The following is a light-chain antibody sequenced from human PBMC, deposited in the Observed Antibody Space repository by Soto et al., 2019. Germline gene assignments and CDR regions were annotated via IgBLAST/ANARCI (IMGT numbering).Light chain of an antibody. CDR2: RAS. J-gene: IGKJ2*01. CDR3: QQYNNLPYT. Sequence: EIVMTQSPATLSVSPGGSATLSCRASQHVSSNFAWYRQKPGQAPTLLIYRASTRTTGIPARFSGSVSGTEFTLSIRSLQSEDFAVYYCQQYNNLPYTFGQGTKLEIK. V-gene: IGKV3-15*01. CDR1: QHVSSN.